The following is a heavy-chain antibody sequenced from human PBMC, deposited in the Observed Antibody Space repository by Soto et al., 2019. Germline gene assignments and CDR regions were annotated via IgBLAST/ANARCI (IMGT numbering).Heavy chain of an antibody. D-gene: IGHD6-13*01. Sequence: GGSLRLSCVASGFTFSSDWMHWVRQAPGKGLVWVSRINSDGSSRSSGDSVKGRFTISRDNAKNTLYLQMNSLRAEDTAVYYCARGVAGAGGSYGMDVWGQGATVTVSS. CDR2: INSDGSSR. J-gene: IGHJ6*02. CDR1: GFTFSSDW. V-gene: IGHV3-74*01. CDR3: ARGVAGAGGSYGMDV.